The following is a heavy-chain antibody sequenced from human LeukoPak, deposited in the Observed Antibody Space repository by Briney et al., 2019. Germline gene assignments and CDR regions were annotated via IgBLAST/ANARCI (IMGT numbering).Heavy chain of an antibody. J-gene: IGHJ4*02. D-gene: IGHD2-21*01. Sequence: SETLSLTCTVSGGSISRYYWSWVRQPPGKGLEWICYLYSSGTTNYNPSLESRVSISVDTSKSQFSLQLTSVAAEDTAVYYFAGGGYCGRSNRFAPLFDYWGQGALVTVSS. CDR2: LYSSGTT. CDR3: AGGGYCGRSNRFAPLFDY. CDR1: GGSISRYY. V-gene: IGHV4-59*01.